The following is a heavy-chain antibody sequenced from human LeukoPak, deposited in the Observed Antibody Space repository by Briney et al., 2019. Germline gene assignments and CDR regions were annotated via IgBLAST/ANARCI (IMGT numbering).Heavy chain of an antibody. Sequence: SETLSLTCTVSGGSISSSSYYWGWIRQPPGKGLEWIGSIYYSGSTYYNPSLKSLVTISVDTSKNQFSLKLSSVTAADTAVYYCARQNVDTAMATDLTSDYFDYWGQGTLVTVSS. V-gene: IGHV4-39*01. J-gene: IGHJ4*02. CDR1: GGSISSSSYY. D-gene: IGHD5-18*01. CDR2: IYYSGST. CDR3: ARQNVDTAMATDLTSDYFDY.